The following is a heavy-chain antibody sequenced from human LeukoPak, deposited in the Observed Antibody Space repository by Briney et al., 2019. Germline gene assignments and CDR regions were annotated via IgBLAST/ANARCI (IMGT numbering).Heavy chain of an antibody. Sequence: PGRSLRLSCAASGFTFDDYAMHWVRQAPGKGLEWVSGISWNSGSIGYADSVKGRFTISRDNAKNSLYLQMNSLRAEDMALYYCAKDWSDFWSGYYKNWGQGTLVTVSS. CDR3: AKDWSDFWSGYYKN. CDR2: ISWNSGSI. J-gene: IGHJ4*02. V-gene: IGHV3-9*03. CDR1: GFTFDDYA. D-gene: IGHD3-3*01.